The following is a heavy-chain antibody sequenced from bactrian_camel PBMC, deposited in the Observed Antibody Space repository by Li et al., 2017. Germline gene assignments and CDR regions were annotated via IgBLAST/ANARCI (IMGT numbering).Heavy chain of an antibody. D-gene: IGHD2*01. Sequence: QLVESGGGLVQPGGSLRLSCATSGFTFSNYAMSWVRQAPGQRIEWVSAIDTTGAATYYADSVKGRFTISRDNAKNTLYLQLDSLKPEDSAMYYCSRGGKSYFNEYTELGQGTQVTVS. CDR1: GFTFSNYA. CDR2: IDTTGAAT. J-gene: IGHJ4*01. V-gene: IGHV3S30*01.